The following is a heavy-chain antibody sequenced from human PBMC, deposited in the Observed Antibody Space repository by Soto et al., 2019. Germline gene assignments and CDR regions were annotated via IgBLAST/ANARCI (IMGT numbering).Heavy chain of an antibody. CDR1: GFTFSTQG. Sequence: GSLRLSCAAFGFTFSTQGMHWVRQAPGKGLEWVALIWNDGNKKDYADSVKGRFTISRDNSKNILYLQMDSPRVEDTAVYFCARDTWIVSSITSLDYWGQGNLVTVSS. D-gene: IGHD1-26*01. CDR3: ARDTWIVSSITSLDY. CDR2: IWNDGNKK. V-gene: IGHV3-33*01. J-gene: IGHJ4*02.